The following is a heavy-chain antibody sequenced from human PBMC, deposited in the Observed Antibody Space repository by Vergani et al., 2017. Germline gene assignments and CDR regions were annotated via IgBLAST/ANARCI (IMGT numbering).Heavy chain of an antibody. J-gene: IGHJ5*01. CDR2: IKSDVSIT. V-gene: IGHV3-74*01. CDR1: GFSFSGYW. Sequence: EVQLVESGGGLIHPGGSLRLSCEGSGFSFSGYWMHWVRQSPEKGLVWVSRIKSDVSITNYADSGKGRFTISRDNAKNTLYLEMNSLRGDDTAIYYCVRARCSGPCFMSNWFDSWGQGTLVTVSS. CDR3: VRARCSGPCFMSNWFDS. D-gene: IGHD5-12*01.